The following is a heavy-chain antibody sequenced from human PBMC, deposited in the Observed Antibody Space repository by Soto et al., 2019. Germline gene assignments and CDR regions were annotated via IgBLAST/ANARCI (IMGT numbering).Heavy chain of an antibody. V-gene: IGHV2-70*04. CDR3: ARMFHCSGGTCPFDY. Sequence: SGPPLVNPTQTLTLTCTFSEFSLSTLGLRVSWIRQPPGKALEWLARIDWDDDKFYNTSLKTRLTISKDSSKNQLVLTMTNMDPVDTATYYCARMFHCSGGTCPFDYWGQGALVTVSS. D-gene: IGHD2-15*01. J-gene: IGHJ4*02. CDR1: EFSLSTLGLR. CDR2: IDWDDDK.